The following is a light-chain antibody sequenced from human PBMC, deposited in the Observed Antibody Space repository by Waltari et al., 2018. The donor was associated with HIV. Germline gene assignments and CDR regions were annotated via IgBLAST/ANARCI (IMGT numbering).Light chain of an antibody. J-gene: IGKJ5*01. CDR3: QQYGGSPIT. CDR2: GTS. CDR1: QNVYNNY. V-gene: IGKV3-20*01. Sequence: ETVLTQSPGTLSLSPGEGATLSCRASQNVYNNYVAWYQQKAGQAPRLLIYGTSTRATGIPDRFSGSGSGTDFTLNINRLEPEDFAVYYCQQYGGSPITFGQGARLEMK.